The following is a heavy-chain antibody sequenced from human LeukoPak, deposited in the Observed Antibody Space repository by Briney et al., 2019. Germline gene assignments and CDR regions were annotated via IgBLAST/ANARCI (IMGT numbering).Heavy chain of an antibody. CDR3: ARDRNPHKTYDSIYY. CDR2: IKQDGSEK. J-gene: IGHJ4*02. D-gene: IGHD3-22*01. CDR1: GFTFSSYW. Sequence: GGSLRLSCAASGFTFSSYWMSWVRQAPGKGLEWVANIKQDGSEKYYVDSVKGRFTISRDNAKNSLYLQMNSLRAEDTAVYYCARDRNPHKTYDSIYYWRQGTLVTHSS. V-gene: IGHV3-7*03.